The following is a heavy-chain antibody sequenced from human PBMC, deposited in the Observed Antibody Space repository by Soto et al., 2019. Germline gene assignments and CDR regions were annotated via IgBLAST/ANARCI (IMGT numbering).Heavy chain of an antibody. D-gene: IGHD6-6*01. Sequence: GGALRLSCAASGFTVSSNYMNWVRQAPGKGLEWLSIIYSDGTTYYADSVKGRFTISRDNFKNTLYLQMNNLRAEDTAVYYCAILSNWGQGTLVTVSS. CDR3: AILSN. CDR1: GFTVSSNY. V-gene: IGHV3-53*01. CDR2: IYSDGTT. J-gene: IGHJ4*02.